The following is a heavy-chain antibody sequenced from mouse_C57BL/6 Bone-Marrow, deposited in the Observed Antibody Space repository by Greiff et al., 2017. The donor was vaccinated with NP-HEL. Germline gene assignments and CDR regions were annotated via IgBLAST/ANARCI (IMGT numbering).Heavy chain of an antibody. V-gene: IGHV1-52*01. CDR3: AREGTGDYAMDY. CDR2: IDPSASET. CDR1: GYTFTSYW. J-gene: IGHJ4*01. Sequence: QVQLQQPGAELVRPGSSVKLSCKASGYTFTSYWMHWVKQRPIQGLEWIGNIDPSASETHYNHQFKSTATFTVAKSSSTAYMQLSSLTSEDSAVYYCAREGTGDYAMDYWGQGTSVTVSS. D-gene: IGHD4-1*01.